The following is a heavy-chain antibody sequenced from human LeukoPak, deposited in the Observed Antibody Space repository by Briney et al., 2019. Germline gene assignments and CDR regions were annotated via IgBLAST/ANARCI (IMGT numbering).Heavy chain of an antibody. D-gene: IGHD3-3*01. CDR3: TRDGSGWSDS. J-gene: IGHJ5*01. CDR1: GFSLDSYW. V-gene: IGHV3-7*01. Sequence: GGPLRLSCVVSGFSLDSYWMSWVRQAPGKGPEWVANINQDGSEKYYVDSVKGRFSISRDNAKNSLYLQMNNLRAEDTAVYFCTRDGSGWSDSWGQGTLVTVSS. CDR2: INQDGSEK.